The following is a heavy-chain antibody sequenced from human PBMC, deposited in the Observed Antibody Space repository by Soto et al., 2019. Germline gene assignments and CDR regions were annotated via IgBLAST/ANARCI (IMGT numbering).Heavy chain of an antibody. CDR2: IIPIFGTA. J-gene: IGHJ4*02. CDR3: ARDLECISTSCESSFDY. V-gene: IGHV1-69*12. CDR1: GGTFSSYA. D-gene: IGHD2-2*01. Sequence: QVQLVQSGAEVKKPGSSVKVSCKASGGTFSSYAISWVRQAPGQGLEWMGGIIPIFGTANYAQKFQGRVTITADESTSTAYMDLSSLSSEDTAVYYCARDLECISTSCESSFDYWGQGTLVTVFS.